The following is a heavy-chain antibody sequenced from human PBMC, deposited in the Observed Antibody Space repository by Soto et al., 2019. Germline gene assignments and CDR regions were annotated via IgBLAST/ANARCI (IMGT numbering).Heavy chain of an antibody. CDR3: ARNLAAGEV. Sequence: QVQLVQSGAEVKKPGASVNLSCKASGYTFTHYYIHWVRQAPGQGLEWVGIINPNGGSTNYAQNFQGRVTLTRDMSTSTVYMELSSLRSEDTALYYCARNLAAGEVWGQGTLVTVSS. D-gene: IGHD6-13*01. CDR1: GYTFTHYY. V-gene: IGHV1-46*01. J-gene: IGHJ4*02. CDR2: INPNGGST.